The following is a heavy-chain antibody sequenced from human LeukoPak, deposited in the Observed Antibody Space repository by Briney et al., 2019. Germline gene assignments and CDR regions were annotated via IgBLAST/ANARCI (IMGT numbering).Heavy chain of an antibody. CDR1: GFTFSSYG. Sequence: GGSLRLSCAASGFTFSSYGMHWVRQAPGKGLEWVAFIRYDGSNKYYADSVKGRFTISRDNSENTLYLQMNSLRAEDTAVYYCARPHSRRGIAAAGTPKYYFDYWGQGTLVTVSS. D-gene: IGHD6-13*01. V-gene: IGHV3-30*02. CDR3: ARPHSRRGIAAAGTPKYYFDY. J-gene: IGHJ4*02. CDR2: IRYDGSNK.